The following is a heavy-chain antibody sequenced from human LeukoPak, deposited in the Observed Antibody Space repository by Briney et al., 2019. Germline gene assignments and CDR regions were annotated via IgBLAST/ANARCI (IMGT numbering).Heavy chain of an antibody. CDR3: TRGPYSGSYFDL. V-gene: IGHV3-21*01. J-gene: IGHJ5*02. CDR2: ISPSGSNK. CDR1: GFNLNIYA. D-gene: IGHD1-26*01. Sequence: GGSLKLSCAASGFNLNIYATNWVRQAPGKGLEWVSSISPSGSNKYYAESLEGRFSISKDNANNSVSLQMHSLGVEDTAIYYCTRGPYSGSYFDLWGQGVLVTVSS.